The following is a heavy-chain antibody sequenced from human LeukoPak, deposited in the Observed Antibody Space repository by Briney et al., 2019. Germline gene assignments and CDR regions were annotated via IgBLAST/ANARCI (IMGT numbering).Heavy chain of an antibody. J-gene: IGHJ4*02. Sequence: GGSLRLSCAASGFTFSSYSMNWVRQAPGKGLEWVSSISSSSSYIYYADSVRGRFTISRDNAQNSLYLQINSLRVEDTAVYYCVRDDGSGSFDYWGQGTLVTVSS. CDR3: VRDDGSGSFDY. V-gene: IGHV3-21*04. CDR1: GFTFSSYS. CDR2: ISSSSSYI. D-gene: IGHD3-10*01.